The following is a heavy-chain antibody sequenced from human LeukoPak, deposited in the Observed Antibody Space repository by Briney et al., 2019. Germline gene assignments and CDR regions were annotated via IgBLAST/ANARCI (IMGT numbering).Heavy chain of an antibody. J-gene: IGHJ4*02. CDR1: GFTFGTYW. CDR2: IXXXXXXX. Sequence: GGXLRLSCAASGFTFGTYWMXXVRQAPXXXXXXVARIXXXXXXXXXXXSXXXXXXXXRDNAKNTLYLQMNSLRAEDTAVYYCASGRLVGALDYWGQGTLVTVSS. V-gene: IGHV3-74*01. CDR3: ASGRLVGALDY. D-gene: IGHD1-26*01.